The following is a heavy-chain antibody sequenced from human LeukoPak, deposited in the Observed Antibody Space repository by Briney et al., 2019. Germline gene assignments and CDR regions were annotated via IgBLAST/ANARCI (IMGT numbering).Heavy chain of an antibody. CDR1: GFTFDDYG. J-gene: IGHJ5*02. CDR2: INWNGGST. CDR3: VRGGVGHASNWFDP. V-gene: IGHV3-20*04. D-gene: IGHD3-10*01. Sequence: GGSLRLSCAASGFTFDDYGMSWVRQAPGKELEWVSGINWNGGSTGYADPVKGRFTISRDDANNSLFLRMTNLRAEDTAVYFCVRGGVGHASNWFDPWGQGTLVTVSS.